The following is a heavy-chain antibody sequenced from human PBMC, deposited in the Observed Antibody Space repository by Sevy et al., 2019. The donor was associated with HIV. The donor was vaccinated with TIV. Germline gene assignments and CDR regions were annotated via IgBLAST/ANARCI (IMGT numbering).Heavy chain of an antibody. Sequence: GGSLRLSCAASGFTFSSYAMHWVRQAPGKGLEWVAVISYDGSNKYYADSVKGRFTISRDNSKKTLYLQMNSLRAEDTAVYYCARWNAATPVIYYYYGMDVWGQGTTVTVSS. CDR3: ARWNAATPVIYYYYGMDV. J-gene: IGHJ6*02. CDR1: GFTFSSYA. CDR2: ISYDGSNK. D-gene: IGHD2-15*01. V-gene: IGHV3-30-3*01.